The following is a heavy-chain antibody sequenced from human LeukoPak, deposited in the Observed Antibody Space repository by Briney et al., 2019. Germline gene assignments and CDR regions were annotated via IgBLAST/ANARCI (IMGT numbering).Heavy chain of an antibody. CDR2: IYHSGSI. Sequence: SGTLSLTCAVSGGSISSSNWWNWVRQPPGKGLEWIGEIYHSGSINYNPSLKSRVTISVDKSKNHFSLKLSSVTAADTAVYYCARVSNSTCFDYWGQGALVTVSS. D-gene: IGHD2/OR15-2a*01. V-gene: IGHV4-4*02. J-gene: IGHJ4*02. CDR3: ARVSNSTCFDY. CDR1: GGSISSSNW.